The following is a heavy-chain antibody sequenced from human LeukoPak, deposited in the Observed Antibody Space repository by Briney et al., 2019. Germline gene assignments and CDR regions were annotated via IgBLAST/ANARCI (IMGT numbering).Heavy chain of an antibody. V-gene: IGHV3-74*01. CDR3: ARYCGGDCYSSHRYYFDY. Sequence: GGSLRLSCAASGFTFSSYWMHWVRQAPGKGLVWVSHINTDGSSTTYADSVKGRFTISRDNAKNTLYLQMNSLKAEDTAVYYCARYCGGDCYSSHRYYFDYWGQGILVTVSS. D-gene: IGHD2-21*02. CDR1: GFTFSSYW. J-gene: IGHJ4*02. CDR2: INTDGSST.